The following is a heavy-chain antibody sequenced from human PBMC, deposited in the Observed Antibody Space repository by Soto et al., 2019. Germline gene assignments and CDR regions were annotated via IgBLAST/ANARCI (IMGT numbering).Heavy chain of an antibody. V-gene: IGHV3-23*01. CDR3: AKDLSSLGWLALGAPFDY. J-gene: IGHJ4*02. D-gene: IGHD3-22*01. CDR2: ISANGRNA. Sequence: XGTLRLSGAASGCTFRSYAMNYIHPAPGRGLEWLSSISANGRNAYYADSVKGRFTISRDRSKNTLYLQLDSLRVEDTAIYFCAKDLSSLGWLALGAPFDYWGQGTLVTVSS. CDR1: GCTFRSYA.